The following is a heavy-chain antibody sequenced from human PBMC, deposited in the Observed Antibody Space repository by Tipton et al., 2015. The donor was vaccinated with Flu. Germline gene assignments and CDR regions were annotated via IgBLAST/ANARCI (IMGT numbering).Heavy chain of an antibody. D-gene: IGHD6-19*01. V-gene: IGHV1-18*01. CDR1: GYTFSSYG. J-gene: IGHJ5*02. CDR3: ARTAKVWLAVAVIQVWFDP. CDR2: ISPYNGKI. Sequence: QLVQSGAEVKKAGASVKVSCKASGYTFSSYGISWVRQAPGQGLEWMGWISPYNGKIKYAKKFQGRVTMTTDTSTSTAYMELRSLRSDDTAVYYCARTAKVWLAVAVIQVWFDPWGQGTLVTVSS.